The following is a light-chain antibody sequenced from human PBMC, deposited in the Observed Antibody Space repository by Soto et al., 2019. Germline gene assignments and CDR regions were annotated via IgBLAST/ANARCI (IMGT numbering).Light chain of an antibody. Sequence: EIVMTQSPATLSVSPGERATLSCRASQSVSSNLAWYQQKPGQAPRLLIYGASTRATGIPARFSGSGSGTEFTLTISSLQSEDFAVYYCQHYNNWPRTFGQGTKVENK. CDR1: QSVSSN. CDR2: GAS. CDR3: QHYNNWPRT. V-gene: IGKV3-15*01. J-gene: IGKJ1*01.